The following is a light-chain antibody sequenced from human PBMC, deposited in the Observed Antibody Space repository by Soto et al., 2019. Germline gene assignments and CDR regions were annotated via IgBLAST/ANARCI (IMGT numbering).Light chain of an antibody. CDR1: QSVGSSQ. V-gene: IGKV3-20*01. CDR2: GAS. Sequence: EIVLTQSPGTLSLSPGERGTLSCRASQSVGSSQLAWYRQKVGQAPRLLIYGASSRATGIPDRFSGSGSGTDFTLTVSRLEPEDVAVYYCQQYGSSPRTFGQGTRVEIK. CDR3: QQYGSSPRT. J-gene: IGKJ1*01.